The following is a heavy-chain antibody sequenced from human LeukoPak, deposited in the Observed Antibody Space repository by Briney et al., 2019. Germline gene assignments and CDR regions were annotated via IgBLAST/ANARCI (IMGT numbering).Heavy chain of an antibody. D-gene: IGHD1-26*01. J-gene: IGHJ4*02. CDR3: ARLKVGAPAIDY. CDR1: GGSISSSNW. CDR2: IYHRGST. V-gene: IGHV4-4*02. Sequence: SGTLSLTCAVSGGSISSSNWWTRARQPPGKGLEWIGEIYHRGSTNHNPPLRSAVTISVDKSKNQFSLNLGSVTPADTAVYYCARLKVGAPAIDYWGQGTLVTVSS.